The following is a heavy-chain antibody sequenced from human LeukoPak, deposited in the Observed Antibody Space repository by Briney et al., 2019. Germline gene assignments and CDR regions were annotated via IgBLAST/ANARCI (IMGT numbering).Heavy chain of an antibody. Sequence: GGSLRLSCAASGFTFSSYWMSWVRQTPGKGREGVANINKDGSEKYYVDFVKGRFTISRDNAKNSLYLQMNSLRAEDTAVYYCAIYCSGGSCFRNWGQGTLVTVSS. CDR3: AIYCSGGSCFRN. CDR1: GFTFSSYW. V-gene: IGHV3-7*05. J-gene: IGHJ4*02. D-gene: IGHD2-15*01. CDR2: INKDGSEK.